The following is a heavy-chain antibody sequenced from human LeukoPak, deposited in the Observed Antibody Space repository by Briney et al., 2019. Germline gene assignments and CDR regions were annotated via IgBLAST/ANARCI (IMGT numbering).Heavy chain of an antibody. J-gene: IGHJ4*02. D-gene: IGHD5-24*01. Sequence: GESLKISCKGSEYSFTKYWIGWVRQMPGKGLEWMGIINPGDSHTRHSPPFQGQVTISADKSISTAYLQWSSLKASDTAMYYCARARRDGYNLRGYFDYWGQGTLVTVSS. CDR1: EYSFTKYW. V-gene: IGHV5-51*01. CDR2: INPGDSHT. CDR3: ARARRDGYNLRGYFDY.